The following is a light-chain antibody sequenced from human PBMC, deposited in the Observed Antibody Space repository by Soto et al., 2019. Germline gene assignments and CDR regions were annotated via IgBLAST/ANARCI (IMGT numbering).Light chain of an antibody. CDR1: QSVSSSQ. CDR3: QQYATSPHT. V-gene: IGKV3-20*01. J-gene: IGKJ2*01. CDR2: GAS. Sequence: EIVLTQSPVTLSLSPGESATLSCRASQSVSSSQVAWYQQKPGQAPRLLIYGASSRATGIPDRFSGVGSETDFTLPVNRLEPDDFAVYYCQQYATSPHTFGQGTKLEIK.